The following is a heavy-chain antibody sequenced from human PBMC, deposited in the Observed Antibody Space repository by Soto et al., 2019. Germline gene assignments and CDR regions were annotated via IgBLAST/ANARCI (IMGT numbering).Heavy chain of an antibody. J-gene: IGHJ5*02. V-gene: IGHV1-69*13. Sequence: ASVKVSCKASGGTFSSYAISWVRQAPGQGLEWVGGIIPIFGTANYAQKFQGRVTITADESTSTAYMELSSLRSEDTAVYYCAREVVPAAIINWFDPWGQGTLVTVSS. CDR1: GGTFSSYA. CDR2: IIPIFGTA. CDR3: AREVVPAAIINWFDP. D-gene: IGHD2-2*01.